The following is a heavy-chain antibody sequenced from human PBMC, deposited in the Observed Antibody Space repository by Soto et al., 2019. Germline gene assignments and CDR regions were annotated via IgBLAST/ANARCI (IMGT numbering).Heavy chain of an antibody. D-gene: IGHD6-13*01. CDR2: INAGNGNT. CDR3: ARGLAAAHDAFDI. J-gene: IGHJ3*02. CDR1: GYTFTSYA. V-gene: IGHV1-3*01. Sequence: ASVKVSCKASGYTFTSYAMHWVRQAPGQRLEWMGWINAGNGNTKYSQKFQGRVTITRDTSASTAYMELSSLRSEDTAVYYCARGLAAAHDAFDIWGQGTMVTVS.